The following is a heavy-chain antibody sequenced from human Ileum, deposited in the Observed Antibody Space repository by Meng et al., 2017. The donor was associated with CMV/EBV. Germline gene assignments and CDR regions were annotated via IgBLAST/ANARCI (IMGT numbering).Heavy chain of an antibody. CDR1: GGSISPYY. J-gene: IGHJ5*02. CDR3: ATTIHPVALLNYFDP. Sequence: SETLSLTCTVSGGSISPYYWSWIRQSPGRGLEWIGYIYHRGTTNYNPSLKGRVTMSVDTSKNQFSLNLRSVTAADTAVYFCATTIHPVALLNYFDPWGQGTLVTVSS. CDR2: IYHRGTT. D-gene: IGHD5-12*01. V-gene: IGHV4-59*01.